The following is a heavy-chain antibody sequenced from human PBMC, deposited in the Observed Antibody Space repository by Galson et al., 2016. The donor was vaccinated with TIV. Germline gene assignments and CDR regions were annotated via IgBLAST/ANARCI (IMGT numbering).Heavy chain of an antibody. CDR1: GFTFSSYW. D-gene: IGHD6-13*01. Sequence: SLRLSCAASGFTFSSYWMSWVRQAPGKGLEWVANIKQDGSEKYYVDSVKGRFTISRDNAKNLLFLQMNSLRAEDRAVYYCARDFPPGYGSSFNDYWGQGTLVTVSS. CDR2: IKQDGSEK. CDR3: ARDFPPGYGSSFNDY. J-gene: IGHJ4*02. V-gene: IGHV3-7*01.